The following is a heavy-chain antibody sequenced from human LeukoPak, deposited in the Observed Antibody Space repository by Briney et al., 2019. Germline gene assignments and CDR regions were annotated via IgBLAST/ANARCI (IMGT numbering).Heavy chain of an antibody. CDR1: GFTFSDYY. Sequence: GGSLRLSCAASGFTFSDYYMSWIRQAPGKGLEWVSYISSSGSTIYYADSVKGRFTISRDNAKNSLYLQMNSLRAEDTALYHCARGYSSSSRTPFDYWGQGTLVTVSS. J-gene: IGHJ4*02. CDR3: ARGYSSSSRTPFDY. D-gene: IGHD6-6*01. CDR2: ISSSGSTI. V-gene: IGHV3-11*01.